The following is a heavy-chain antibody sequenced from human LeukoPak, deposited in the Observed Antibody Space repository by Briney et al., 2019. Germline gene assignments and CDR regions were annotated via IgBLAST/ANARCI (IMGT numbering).Heavy chain of an antibody. J-gene: IGHJ4*02. CDR2: IDPSDSYT. CDR3: ARSEAGHDLFDY. D-gene: IGHD6-19*01. CDR1: GYSFTSYW. Sequence: GESLKISCTGSGYSFTSYWISWVRQMPGKGLEWMGRIDPSDSYTNYSPSFQGHVTISADKSISTAYLQWSSLKASDTAMYYCARSEAGHDLFDYWGQGTLVTVSS. V-gene: IGHV5-10-1*01.